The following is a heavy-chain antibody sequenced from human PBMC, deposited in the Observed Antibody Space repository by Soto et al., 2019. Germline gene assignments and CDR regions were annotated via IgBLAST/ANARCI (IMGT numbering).Heavy chain of an antibody. CDR3: AGDMSGRLGSDY. V-gene: IGHV3-33*01. Sequence: GGSLRLSCAASGFTFSSYGMHWVRQAPGKGLEWVAVIWYDGSNKYYADSVKGRFTISRDNSKNTVYLQMNSLRAEDTAVYDCAGDMSGRLGSDYWGQGTLVTVSS. CDR2: IWYDGSNK. J-gene: IGHJ4*02. D-gene: IGHD3-3*01. CDR1: GFTFSSYG.